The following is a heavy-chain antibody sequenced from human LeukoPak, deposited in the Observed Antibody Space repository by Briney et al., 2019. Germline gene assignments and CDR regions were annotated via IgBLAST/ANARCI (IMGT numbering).Heavy chain of an antibody. J-gene: IGHJ4*02. D-gene: IGHD5-18*01. CDR2: INAGNGVT. Sequence: ASVNVSCKASGYTFTDYTIHWVRQAPGQRLEWMGWINAGNGVTKYSQNFQGRVAITRVTSASTAHMELNSLRSEDTAVYFCARDVGYSYGYFGHWGQGTLVTVSS. V-gene: IGHV1-3*01. CDR3: ARDVGYSYGYFGH. CDR1: GYTFTDYT.